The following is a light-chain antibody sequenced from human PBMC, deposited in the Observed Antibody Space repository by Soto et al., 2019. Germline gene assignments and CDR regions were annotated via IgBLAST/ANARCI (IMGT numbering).Light chain of an antibody. CDR1: SSDVGGYTY. J-gene: IGLJ1*01. CDR3: CSYAGNSYV. V-gene: IGLV2-11*01. CDR2: DVS. Sequence: QSALTQPRSVSGSPGQSVSISCTGTSSDVGGYTYVSWYQQHPGKAPKVMIYDVSKRPSGVPDRFSGSKSGNTASLTISGLQSEDEADYYCCSYAGNSYVFGAGTKVT.